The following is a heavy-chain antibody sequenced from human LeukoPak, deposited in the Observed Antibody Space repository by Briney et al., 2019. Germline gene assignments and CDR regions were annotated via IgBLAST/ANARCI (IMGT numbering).Heavy chain of an antibody. CDR1: GFSFSDAW. V-gene: IGHV3-15*01. CDR2: IKRQTEGWAK. D-gene: IGHD3-16*01. CDR3: SRNADYDW. Sequence: PGGSLRLSCAGSGFSFSDAWFNWVRQTPEKGLEWLARIKRQTEGWAKDYAAPVKGRFTISRDDSKSTVYLQMNSLEIEDTAVYFCSRNADYDWWGQGTLVTVSS. J-gene: IGHJ4*02.